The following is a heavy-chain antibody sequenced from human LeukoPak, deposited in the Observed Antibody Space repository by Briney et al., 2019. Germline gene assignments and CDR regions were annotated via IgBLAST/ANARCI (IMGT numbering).Heavy chain of an antibody. CDR1: GFTFSSYW. V-gene: IGHV3-7*03. CDR3: ARSHLTGYYNGFDY. J-gene: IGHJ4*02. CDR2: IKQDGSEK. Sequence: GGSLRLSCAASGFTFSSYWMSWVRQAPGKGLEGVANIKQDGSEKYYVDSVKGRFTISRDNAKNSLYLQMNSLRAEDTAVYYCARSHLTGYYNGFDYWGQGTLVTVSS. D-gene: IGHD3-9*01.